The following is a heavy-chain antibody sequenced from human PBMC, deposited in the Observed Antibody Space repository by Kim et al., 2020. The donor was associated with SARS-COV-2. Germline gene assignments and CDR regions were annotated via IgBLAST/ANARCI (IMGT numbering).Heavy chain of an antibody. D-gene: IGHD3-3*01. V-gene: IGHV7-4-1*04. CDR2: INTNTGNP. CDR3: ARDGAGDYDFWSGYSTPYYFDY. Sequence: ASVKVSCKASGYTFTSYAMNWVRQAPGQGLEWMGWINTNTGNPTYAQGFTGRFVFSLDTSVSMAYLQISSLKAEDTAVYYGARDGAGDYDFWSGYSTPYYFDYWGQGTLVTVSS. CDR1: GYTFTSYA. J-gene: IGHJ4*02.